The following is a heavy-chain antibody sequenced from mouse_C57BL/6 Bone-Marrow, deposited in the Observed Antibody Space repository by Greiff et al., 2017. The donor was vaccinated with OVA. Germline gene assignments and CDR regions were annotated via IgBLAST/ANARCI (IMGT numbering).Heavy chain of an antibody. CDR2: INPNNGGT. CDR3: ARSALYYDYERGYYAMDY. J-gene: IGHJ4*01. D-gene: IGHD2-4*01. Sequence: VQLKESGPELVKPGASVKIPCKASGYTFTDYNMDWVKQSHGKSLEWIGDINPNNGGTIYNQKFKGKATFTVDKSSSTAYMELRSLTSEDTAVYYCARSALYYDYERGYYAMDYWGQGTSVTVSS. V-gene: IGHV1-18*01. CDR1: GYTFTDYN.